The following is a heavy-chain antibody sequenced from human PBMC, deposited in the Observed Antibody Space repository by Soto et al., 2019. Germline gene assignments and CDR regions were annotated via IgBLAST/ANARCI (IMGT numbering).Heavy chain of an antibody. CDR1: GFTVSSNY. V-gene: IGHV3-66*01. Sequence: EVQLVESGGGLVQPGGSLRLSCAACGFTVSSNYMSWVRQAPGKGLEWVSVIYSGGSTYYADSVKGRFTISRDNSKNTLYLQMNSLRAEDTAVYYCARYSSGWGNTYFDYWGQGTLVTVSS. J-gene: IGHJ4*02. CDR3: ARYSSGWGNTYFDY. D-gene: IGHD6-19*01. CDR2: IYSGGST.